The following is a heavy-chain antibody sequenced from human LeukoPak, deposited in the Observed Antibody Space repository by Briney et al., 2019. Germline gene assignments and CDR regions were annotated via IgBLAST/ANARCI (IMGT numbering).Heavy chain of an antibody. CDR1: GGSISSGSYY. J-gene: IGHJ4*02. CDR3: SALEWLSERVDY. D-gene: IGHD3-3*01. CDR2: IYTSGST. V-gene: IGHV4-61*02. Sequence: PSQTLSLTCTVSGGSISSGSYYWSWIRQPPGKGLEWIGRIYTSGSTNYNPSLKSRVTISVDTSKNQFSLKLSSVTAADTAVYYCSALEWLSERVDYWGQGTLVTVSS.